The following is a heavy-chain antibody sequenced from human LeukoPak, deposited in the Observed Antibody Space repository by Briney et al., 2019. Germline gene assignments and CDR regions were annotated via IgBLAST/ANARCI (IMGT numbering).Heavy chain of an antibody. V-gene: IGHV3-15*01. D-gene: IGHD3-9*01. CDR3: TTAKSTGFSYY. CDR2: IKSKTDGETI. J-gene: IGHJ4*02. Sequence: GGSLRLSCAASGFTFSDAWLSWVRQAPGKGLEWVGRIKSKTDGETIDYAAPVKGRFTISRDDSKNTLYLQMNSLKSEDTAVYYCTTAKSTGFSYYWGQGTLVTVSS. CDR1: GFTFSDAW.